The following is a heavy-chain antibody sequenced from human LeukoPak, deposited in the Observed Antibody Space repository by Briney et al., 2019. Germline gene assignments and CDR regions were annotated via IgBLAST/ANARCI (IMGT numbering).Heavy chain of an antibody. V-gene: IGHV3-7*01. CDR1: GFTFSSYW. J-gene: IGHJ4*02. CDR2: IKQDGSEK. CDR3: VRGEATAVVPGCDY. Sequence: GGSLRLSCAASGFTFSSYWMSWVRQAPGKGLEWVANIKQDGSEKYYVDSVKGRFTISRDNAKNSLYLQMNSLRDEDTAVYYCVRGEATAVVPGCDYWGQGILVTVSS. D-gene: IGHD5-18*01.